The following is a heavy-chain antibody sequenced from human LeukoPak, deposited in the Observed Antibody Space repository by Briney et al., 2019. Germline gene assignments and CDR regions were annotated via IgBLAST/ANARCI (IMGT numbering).Heavy chain of an antibody. D-gene: IGHD2-15*01. CDR3: AKKVRRGYCSGGSCFNWFDP. Sequence: GGSLRLSCAASGFTFSSYAMSWVRQAPGKGLEWVSAISGSGGSTYYADSVKGRFTISRDNSKNTLYLQTNSLRAEDTAVYYCAKKVRRGYCSGGSCFNWFDPWGQGTLVTVSS. CDR1: GFTFSSYA. J-gene: IGHJ5*02. V-gene: IGHV3-23*01. CDR2: ISGSGGST.